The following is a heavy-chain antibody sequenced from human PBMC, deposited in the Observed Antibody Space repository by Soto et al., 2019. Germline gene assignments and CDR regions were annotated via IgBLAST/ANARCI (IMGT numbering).Heavy chain of an antibody. V-gene: IGHV5-51*01. D-gene: IGHD3-3*01. J-gene: IGHJ6*02. CDR3: ARHGMLRFSELSV. CDR2: IYPGDSDT. CDR1: GYSFTSYW. Sequence: PGESLKISCKGSGYSFTSYWIGWVRQMPGKGLEWMGIIYPGDSDTRYSPSFQGQVTISADKSISTAYLQWSSLKVSDTAMYYCARHGMLRFSELSVWGQGTTVTVSS.